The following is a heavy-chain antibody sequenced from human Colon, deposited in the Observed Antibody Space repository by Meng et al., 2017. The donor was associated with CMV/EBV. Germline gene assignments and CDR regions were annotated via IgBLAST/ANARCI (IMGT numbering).Heavy chain of an antibody. CDR1: GFTFNTYS. D-gene: IGHD2-2*01. J-gene: IGHJ4*02. CDR3: ARVDYSTNWETFDY. Sequence: ASGFTFNTYSMTWVRQAPGKGLEWVACISPSSRNIYSADSLRGRFTISRDNAKNSLFLQMNDLRVEDTAAYFCARVDYSTNWETFDYWGQGTLVTVSS. V-gene: IGHV3-21*01. CDR2: ISPSSRNI.